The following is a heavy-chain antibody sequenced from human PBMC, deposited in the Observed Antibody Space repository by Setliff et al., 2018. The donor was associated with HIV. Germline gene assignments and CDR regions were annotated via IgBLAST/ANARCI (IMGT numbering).Heavy chain of an antibody. D-gene: IGHD6-13*01. CDR3: ARGRGSSSSWPIDY. V-gene: IGHV4-39*07. Sequence: KPSETLSLTCTVSGASISSRSYYWGWIRQSPGKGLEWLGSIFYSGTTDYNPSLKSRVSISVDTSKNQFSLKLSSVTAADTAVYFCARGRGSSSSWPIDYWGQGTLVTSPQ. CDR1: GASISSRSYY. CDR2: IFYSGTT. J-gene: IGHJ4*02.